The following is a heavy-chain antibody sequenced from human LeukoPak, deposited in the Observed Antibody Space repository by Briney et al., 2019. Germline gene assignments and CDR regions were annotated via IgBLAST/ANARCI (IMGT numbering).Heavy chain of an antibody. V-gene: IGHV3-48*03. J-gene: IGHJ6*04. CDR1: GFTFSSYE. CDR3: TTESSGWNAEGMDV. D-gene: IGHD6-19*01. Sequence: SGGSLRLSCAASGFTFSSYEMNWVRQAPGKGLEWVSYISSSGSTIYYADSVKGRFTISRDNAKNSLYLQMNSLKIEDTAVYYCTTESSGWNAEGMDVWGKGTTVTVSS. CDR2: ISSSGSTI.